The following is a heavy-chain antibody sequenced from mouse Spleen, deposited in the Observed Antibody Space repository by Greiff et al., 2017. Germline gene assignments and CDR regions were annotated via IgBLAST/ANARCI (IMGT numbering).Heavy chain of an antibody. V-gene: IGHV3-6*02. CDR1: GYSITSGYY. Sequence: DVKLVESGPGLVKPSQSLSLTCSVTGYSITSGYYWNWIRQFPGNKLEWMGYISYDGSNNYNPSLKNRISITRDTSKNQFFLKLNSVTTEDTATYYCARAGTSFDYWGQGTTLTVSS. CDR2: ISYDGSN. CDR3: ARAGTSFDY. D-gene: IGHD4-1*01. J-gene: IGHJ2*01.